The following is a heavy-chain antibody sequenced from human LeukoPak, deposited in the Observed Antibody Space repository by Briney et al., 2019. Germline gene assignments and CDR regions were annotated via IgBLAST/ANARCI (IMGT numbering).Heavy chain of an antibody. CDR1: GGSFSGYY. J-gene: IGHJ5*02. V-gene: IGHV4-34*01. Sequence: PSETLSLTCAVYGGSFSGYYWSWIRQPPGKGLEWLGEINHSGSTNYNPSLKSRVTISVDTSKNQFSLKLSSVTAADTAVYYCARDYDSSGYYWFDPWGQGTLVTVSS. D-gene: IGHD3-22*01. CDR3: ARDYDSSGYYWFDP. CDR2: INHSGST.